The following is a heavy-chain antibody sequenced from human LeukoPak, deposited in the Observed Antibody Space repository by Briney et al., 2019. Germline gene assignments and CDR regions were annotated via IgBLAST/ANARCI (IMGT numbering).Heavy chain of an antibody. D-gene: IGHD3-16*02. CDR2: INPNSGGT. CDR1: GYTFTGYY. Sequence: ASVKVSCKASGYTFTGYYMHWVRQAPGQGLERMGWINPNSGGTNYAQKFQGWVTMTRDTSISTAYMELSRLRSDDTAVYYCARETSIRLGELSLSFDYWGQGTLVTVSS. J-gene: IGHJ4*02. CDR3: ARETSIRLGELSLSFDY. V-gene: IGHV1-2*04.